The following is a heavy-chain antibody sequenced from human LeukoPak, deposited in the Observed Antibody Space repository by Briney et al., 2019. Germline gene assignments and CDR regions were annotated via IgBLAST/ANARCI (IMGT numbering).Heavy chain of an antibody. Sequence: SETLSLTCAVYGGSFSGYYWSWIRQPPGKGLEWIGEINHSGSTNYNPSLKSRVTISVDTSKNQFSLKLSSVTAADTAVYYCARPKVGSPSRGSFDYWGQGTLVTVSS. CDR2: INHSGST. J-gene: IGHJ4*02. V-gene: IGHV4-34*01. D-gene: IGHD6-6*01. CDR1: GGSFSGYY. CDR3: ARPKVGSPSRGSFDY.